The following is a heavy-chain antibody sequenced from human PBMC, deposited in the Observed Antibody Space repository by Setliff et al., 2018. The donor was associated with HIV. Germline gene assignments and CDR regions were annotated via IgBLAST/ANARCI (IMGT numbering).Heavy chain of an antibody. CDR1: GYPISSGYY. V-gene: IGHV4-38-2*02. J-gene: IGHJ6*02. CDR3: ARRLQFLAFLHGVGGLDV. D-gene: IGHD3-3*01. CDR2: IYHSGTT. Sequence: PSETLSLTCTVSGYPISSGYYWGWIRQPPGKGLEWIGSIYHSGTTYYNPSLKSRVTISVDTSKNQFSLKLRSATAADTAVYYCARRLQFLAFLHGVGGLDVWGQGTTVTVSS.